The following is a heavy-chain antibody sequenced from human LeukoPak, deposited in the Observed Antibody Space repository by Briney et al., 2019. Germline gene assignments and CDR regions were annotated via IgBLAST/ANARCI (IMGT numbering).Heavy chain of an antibody. V-gene: IGHV4-59*01. CDR1: GGSISSYY. J-gene: IGHJ4*02. CDR2: IYYSGST. Sequence: SETLSLTCSVSGGSISSYYWSWIRQPPGKGLEWIGYIYYSGSTNYNPSLKSRVTISVDTSKNHFSLKLTSVTAADTAVYYCARVRYTSSWPNYFNYWGEGTLVTVSS. D-gene: IGHD6-13*01. CDR3: ARVRYTSSWPNYFNY.